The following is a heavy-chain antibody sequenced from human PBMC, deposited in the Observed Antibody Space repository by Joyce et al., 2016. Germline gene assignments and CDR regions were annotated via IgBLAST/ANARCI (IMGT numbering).Heavy chain of an antibody. CDR2: IRRKTFGGTT. V-gene: IGHV3-49*03. J-gene: IGHJ4*02. CDR3: TRAGGWYLDY. Sequence: EVQVVDSGGGLVQPGRSLRLSCTASGFTFGDYGMSWFRQAPGKGLEWVGFIRRKTFGGTTEYAASGKGRFTISRDASKSIAYLQMSSLKTEDTAVYYCTRAGGWYLDYWGQGTLVTVSS. CDR1: GFTFGDYG. D-gene: IGHD6-19*01.